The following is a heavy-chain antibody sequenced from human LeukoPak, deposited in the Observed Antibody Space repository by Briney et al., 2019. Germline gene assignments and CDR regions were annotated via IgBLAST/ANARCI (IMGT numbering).Heavy chain of an antibody. J-gene: IGHJ4*02. CDR1: GVTFSNHA. CDR3: ATRPASGTYYAVFDY. V-gene: IGHV3-23*01. Sequence: GGSLRLSCAASGVTFSNHAMSWVRQAPGKGLEWVSGITGSGGSTYHAESVKGRFTISRDNSKNTLYLEMNSLRAEDTAVYFCATRPASGTYYAVFDYWGQGTLVTVSS. D-gene: IGHD1-26*01. CDR2: ITGSGGST.